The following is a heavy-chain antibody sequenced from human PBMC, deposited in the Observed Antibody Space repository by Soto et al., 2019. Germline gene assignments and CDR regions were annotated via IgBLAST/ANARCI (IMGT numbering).Heavy chain of an antibody. CDR2: IYYSWRT. Sequence: QVQLQESGPGLVKPSQTLSLTCTVSGGSISSGGYYWCWIRQHPGKGLEWIGYIYYSWRTYYNPSLKSRVTISVDTSKNQSSQKLSSVAAADTAVYYCEREYYGAHGGVYWGQGTLVPVSS. V-gene: IGHV4-31*03. D-gene: IGHD4-17*01. J-gene: IGHJ4*02. CDR1: GGSISSGGYY. CDR3: EREYYGAHGGVY.